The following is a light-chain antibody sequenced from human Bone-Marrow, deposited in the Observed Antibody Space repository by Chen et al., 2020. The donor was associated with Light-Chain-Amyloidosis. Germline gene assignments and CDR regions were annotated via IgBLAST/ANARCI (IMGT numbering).Light chain of an antibody. CDR3: SSFTSSSSYV. Sequence: QSALTQPASVSGSPGQSITISCTGTSGDVGTYNYVSWYQQHPGKAPKVMIYAVSNRPSGVSNRFSGSKSGNMASLTISVLQAEDEADYYCSSFTSSSSYVFGPGTKVTVL. V-gene: IGLV2-14*01. CDR2: AVS. J-gene: IGLJ1*01. CDR1: SGDVGTYNY.